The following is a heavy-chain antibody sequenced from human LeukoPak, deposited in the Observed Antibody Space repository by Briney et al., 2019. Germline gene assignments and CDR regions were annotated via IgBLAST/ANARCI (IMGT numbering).Heavy chain of an antibody. V-gene: IGHV1-69*13. CDR2: IIPTFGTA. Sequence: GASVKVSCKASGGTFSSYAISWVRQAPGQGLEWMGGIIPTFGTANYAQKFQGRVTITADESTSTAYMELSSLRSEDTAVYYCARGDVVVVAAIRPYYYGMDVWGQGTTVTVSS. D-gene: IGHD2-15*01. J-gene: IGHJ6*02. CDR1: GGTFSSYA. CDR3: ARGDVVVVAAIRPYYYGMDV.